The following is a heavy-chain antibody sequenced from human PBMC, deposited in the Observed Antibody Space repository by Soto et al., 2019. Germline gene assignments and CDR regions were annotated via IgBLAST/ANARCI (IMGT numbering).Heavy chain of an antibody. J-gene: IGHJ3*02. CDR2: ISHDGSIA. CDR1: GFTFSSSG. CDR3: AKSHEVPTRALDI. D-gene: IGHD5-12*01. V-gene: IGHV3-30*18. Sequence: GGSLRLSCAASGFTFSSSGMHWVRQAPGKGLEWVAVISHDGSIAYYADSVKGRFTISRDNSKNTLYLQMDSLRVEDTAVYYCAKSHEVPTRALDIWGQGTMVTVSS.